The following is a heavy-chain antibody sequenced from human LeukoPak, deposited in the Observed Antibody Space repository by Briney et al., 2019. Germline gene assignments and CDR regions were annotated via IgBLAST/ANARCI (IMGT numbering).Heavy chain of an antibody. J-gene: IGHJ5*02. Sequence: GGSLRLSCAASGFTLSNYWMSWVRQAPGKGLEWVANIKQDGSEKYYVDSVKGRFTISRDNAKNSLYLQMNSLRAEDTAVYYCAREETWGQGTLVTVSS. CDR1: GFTLSNYW. D-gene: IGHD5-24*01. CDR3: AREET. CDR2: IKQDGSEK. V-gene: IGHV3-7*01.